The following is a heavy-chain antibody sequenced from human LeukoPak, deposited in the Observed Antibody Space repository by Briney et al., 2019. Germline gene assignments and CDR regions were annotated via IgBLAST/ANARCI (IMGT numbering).Heavy chain of an antibody. D-gene: IGHD3-10*01. J-gene: IGHJ3*02. CDR2: INRDGSST. V-gene: IGHV3-74*01. Sequence: AGGSLRLSRADSGLSFSSYWMHWVRQDPGKGLVWVSRINRDGSSTSYADSVKGRFTISRDNAKNTLYLQRNSLRAEDTVVYYCGRISGSGSSIWGQGTMVTVSS. CDR1: GLSFSSYW. CDR3: GRISGSGSSI.